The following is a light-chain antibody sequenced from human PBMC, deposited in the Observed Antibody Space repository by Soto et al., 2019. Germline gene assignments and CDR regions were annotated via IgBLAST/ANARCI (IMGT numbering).Light chain of an antibody. CDR2: GAS. Sequence: EIVLTQSPGTLSLSPGERATLSCRASQSVSSSYLAWYQQKPGQAPRLLIYGASSRATGIPDRFSRRGSGTDFTLTIIRLEPEDFAVYYCQQYGSSLLTFGGGTKVDIK. CDR3: QQYGSSLLT. V-gene: IGKV3-20*01. J-gene: IGKJ4*01. CDR1: QSVSSSY.